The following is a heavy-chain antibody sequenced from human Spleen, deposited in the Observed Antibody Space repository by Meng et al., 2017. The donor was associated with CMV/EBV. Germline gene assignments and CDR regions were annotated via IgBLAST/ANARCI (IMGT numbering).Heavy chain of an antibody. J-gene: IGHJ6*02. D-gene: IGHD3-16*01. CDR2: IYYSGST. CDR3: ARVPLGDDYYYGMDV. Sequence: SETLSLTCNVSGDSISGSRYYWSWIRQPPGKGLEWIGYIYYSGSTNYNPSLKSRVTISVDTSKNQFSLKLSSVTAADTAVYYCARVPLGDDYYYGMDVWGQGTTVTVSS. CDR1: GDSISGSRYY. V-gene: IGHV4-61*01.